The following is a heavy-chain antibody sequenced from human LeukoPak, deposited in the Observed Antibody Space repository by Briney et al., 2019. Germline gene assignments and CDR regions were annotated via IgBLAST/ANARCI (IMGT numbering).Heavy chain of an antibody. V-gene: IGHV3-23*01. CDR3: AKDTSVTTRADGMDV. J-gene: IGHJ6*02. Sequence: GGSLRLSCAASGFTSSSYAMSWVRQAPGKGLEWVSAISGSGGSTYYADSVKGRFTISRDNSKNTLYLQMNSLRAEDTAVYYCAKDTSVTTRADGMDVWGQGTTVTVSS. D-gene: IGHD4-17*01. CDR1: GFTSSSYA. CDR2: ISGSGGST.